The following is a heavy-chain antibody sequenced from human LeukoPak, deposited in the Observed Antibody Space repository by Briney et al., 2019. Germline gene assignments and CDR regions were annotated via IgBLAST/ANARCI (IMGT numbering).Heavy chain of an antibody. V-gene: IGHV1-18*01. J-gene: IGHJ4*02. CDR3: ARDPALYYDFWSGYYTGFDY. CDR1: GYTLTSYG. CDR2: ISAYNGNT. D-gene: IGHD3-3*01. Sequence: ASVKVSCKASGYTLTSYGISWVRQAPGQGLEWMGWISAYNGNTNYAQKLQGRVTMTTDTSTSTAYMELRSLRSDDTAVYYCARDPALYYDFWSGYYTGFDYWGQGTLVTVSS.